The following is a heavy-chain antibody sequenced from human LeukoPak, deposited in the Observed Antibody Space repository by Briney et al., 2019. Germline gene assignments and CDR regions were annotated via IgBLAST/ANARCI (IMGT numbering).Heavy chain of an antibody. CDR3: ASAYSSSSPVDY. J-gene: IGHJ4*02. D-gene: IGHD6-6*01. CDR2: ISSSSSYI. V-gene: IGHV3-21*01. CDR1: GFTFSSYS. Sequence: GGSLRLSCAASGFTFSSYSMNWVRQAPGKGLDWVSSISSSSSYIYYADSVKGRFTISRDNAKNSLYLQMNSLRAEDTAVYYCASAYSSSSPVDYWGQGTLVTVSS.